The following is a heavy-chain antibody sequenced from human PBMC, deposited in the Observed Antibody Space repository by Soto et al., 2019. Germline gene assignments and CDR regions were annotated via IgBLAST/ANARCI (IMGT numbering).Heavy chain of an antibody. CDR2: ISAYNGNT. V-gene: IGHV1-18*01. Sequence: QVELVQSGAEVKKPGASVKVSCKASGYSFTSYGISWLRQAPGQGLEWMGWISAYNGNTNYVQKLQGRVTMTTDSSTSTAYRELRSLRSDDTAVYYCARDKGDGTGSYFGYWGQGTLVTVSS. CDR1: GYSFTSYG. CDR3: ARDKGDGTGSYFGY. D-gene: IGHD3-10*01. J-gene: IGHJ4*02.